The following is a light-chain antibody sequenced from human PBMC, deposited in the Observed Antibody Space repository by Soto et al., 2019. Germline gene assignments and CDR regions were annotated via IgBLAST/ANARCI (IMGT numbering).Light chain of an antibody. CDR1: SSDVGGYNY. CDR2: EVS. V-gene: IGLV2-14*01. J-gene: IGLJ1*01. CDR3: SSYTSSSTPYV. Sequence: QSALTQPASVSGSPGQSITISCTGTSSDVGGYNYVSWYQQHPGKAPKLMIYEVSNRPSGVSNRFSGSKSGNTASLTISGFQAEEEADYYCSSYTSSSTPYVFGTGTKLTVL.